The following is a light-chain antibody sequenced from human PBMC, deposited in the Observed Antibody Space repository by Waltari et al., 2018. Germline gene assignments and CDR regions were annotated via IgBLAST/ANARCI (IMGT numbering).Light chain of an antibody. Sequence: ETVMTQSPATLSVSPGESATLSCRATESVGTNLAWYLQKPGQPPRLLIYHASARAPGVPNRFSGSGSGTEFTLTISSLQSEDFALYFCQQYNNWPPLTFGGGTKVEMK. CDR3: QQYNNWPPLT. V-gene: IGKV3-15*01. J-gene: IGKJ4*01. CDR2: HAS. CDR1: ESVGTN.